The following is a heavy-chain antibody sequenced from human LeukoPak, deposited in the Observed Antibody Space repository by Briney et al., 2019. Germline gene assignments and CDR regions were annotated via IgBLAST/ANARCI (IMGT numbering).Heavy chain of an antibody. D-gene: IGHD3-22*01. V-gene: IGHV1-69*13. CDR3: ARRDYYDSSGYY. Sequence: EASVKVSCKASGGTFSSYAISWVRQAPGRGLEWMGGIIPIFGTANYAQKFQGRVTITADESTSTAYMELSSLRSEDTAVYYCARRDYYDSSGYYWSQGTLVTVSS. CDR2: IIPIFGTA. CDR1: GGTFSSYA. J-gene: IGHJ4*02.